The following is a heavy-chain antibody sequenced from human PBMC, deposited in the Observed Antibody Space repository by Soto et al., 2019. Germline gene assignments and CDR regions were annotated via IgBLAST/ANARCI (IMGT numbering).Heavy chain of an antibody. CDR3: AKSGAVTTQYYYYYMDV. Sequence: GGSLRLSCAASGFTFSSYAMSWVRQAPGKGLEWVSAISGSGGSTYYADSVKGRFTISRDNSKNTLYLQMNSLRAEDMAVYYCAKSGAVTTQYYYYYMDVWGKGTTVTVSS. J-gene: IGHJ6*03. CDR2: ISGSGGST. CDR1: GFTFSSYA. V-gene: IGHV3-23*01. D-gene: IGHD4-4*01.